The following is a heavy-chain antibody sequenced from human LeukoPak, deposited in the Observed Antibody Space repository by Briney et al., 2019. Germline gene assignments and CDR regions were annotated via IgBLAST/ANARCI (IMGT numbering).Heavy chain of an antibody. CDR3: TRVATAGTWTDY. V-gene: IGHV3-33*03. D-gene: IGHD6-25*01. J-gene: IGHJ4*02. CDR2: IWSGGSIA. CDR1: GFTFSDYG. Sequence: PGESLRLSCAASGFTFSDYGMQWVRQAPGKGLECLSVIWSGGSIADYAESVRGRFTISRDNSKNTVYLQMNSLRAEDTAIYFCTRVATAGTWTDYWGQGTLVTVSS.